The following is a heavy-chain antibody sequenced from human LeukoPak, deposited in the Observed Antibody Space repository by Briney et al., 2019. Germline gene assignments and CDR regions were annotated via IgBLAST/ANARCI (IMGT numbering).Heavy chain of an antibody. Sequence: GASVKVSCKASGYTFTSYGISWVRQAPGQGLEWMGWISAYKGNTNYAQKLQGRVTMTTDTSTSTAYMELRSLRSDDTAVYYCARDRTYDILTGYAFDIWGQGTMVTVSS. V-gene: IGHV1-18*01. D-gene: IGHD3-9*01. J-gene: IGHJ3*02. CDR3: ARDRTYDILTGYAFDI. CDR1: GYTFTSYG. CDR2: ISAYKGNT.